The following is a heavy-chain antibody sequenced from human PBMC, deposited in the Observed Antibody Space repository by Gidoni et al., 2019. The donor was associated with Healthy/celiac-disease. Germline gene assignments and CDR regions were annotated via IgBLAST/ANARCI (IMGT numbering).Heavy chain of an antibody. CDR2: ISGSGGST. V-gene: IGHV3-23*01. J-gene: IGHJ4*02. Sequence: EVQLLASWGGLVQPGGSLRLSCSASGFTFSSYAMSWVRQAPGKGLEWVSAISGSGGSTYYADSVKGRFTISRDNSKNTLYLQMNSLRAEDTAVYYCAKVLTKYYGVDYWGQGTLVTVSS. D-gene: IGHD4-17*01. CDR3: AKVLTKYYGVDY. CDR1: GFTFSSYA.